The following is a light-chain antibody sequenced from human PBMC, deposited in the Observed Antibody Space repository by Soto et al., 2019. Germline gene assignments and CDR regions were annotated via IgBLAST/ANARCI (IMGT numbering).Light chain of an antibody. J-gene: IGKJ1*01. Sequence: DIQMTQSPSSLSASVGDRVTITCRASQSISNFLNWYQQRQGQVPKLLIYAASTLHTGVPSRFSGSGSGTDFTLTITSLQPEDFATYYCQQSYNNPKTFGQGTKVDIK. CDR3: QQSYNNPKT. CDR1: QSISNF. CDR2: AAS. V-gene: IGKV1-39*01.